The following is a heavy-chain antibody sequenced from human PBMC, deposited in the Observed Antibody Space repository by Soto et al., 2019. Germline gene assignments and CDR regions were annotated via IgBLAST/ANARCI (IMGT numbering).Heavy chain of an antibody. Sequence: QVQLQESGPGLVKPSQTLSLTCSVSGGSISSIDYFWSWIRQPPGKGLEWLGFIYHTGTTYSNPSLRSRVTISIDTSKSQFSMKLNSVTAADTAVYYCARVMAAMQNWLDPWGQGTLVTVSP. D-gene: IGHD2-2*01. CDR2: IYHTGTT. V-gene: IGHV4-30-4*01. J-gene: IGHJ5*02. CDR3: ARVMAAMQNWLDP. CDR1: GGSISSIDYF.